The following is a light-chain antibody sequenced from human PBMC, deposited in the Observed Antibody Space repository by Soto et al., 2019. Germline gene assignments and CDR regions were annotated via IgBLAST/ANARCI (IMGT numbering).Light chain of an antibody. V-gene: IGKV1-5*01. J-gene: IGKJ2*01. CDR2: DSF. CDR1: QSISIW. Sequence: DIQLTQSPSTLSASVGDSVTITCRSSQSISIWLAWYQQKPGRAPKLLIYDSFNLASGVPSRFGGRGSGTEFTLTISSVQPDDFATYYCQQYDTLTPTFGQGTRLEVK. CDR3: QQYDTLTPT.